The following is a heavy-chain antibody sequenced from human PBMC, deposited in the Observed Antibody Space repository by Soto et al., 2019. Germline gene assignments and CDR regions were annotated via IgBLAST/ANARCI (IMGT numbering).Heavy chain of an antibody. V-gene: IGHV3-11*01. Sequence: QVQLVESGGGLVQPGGSLRLSCAASGFTFSDYYMSWIRQAPGKGLEWVSYISSSGSTIYYADSVKGRFTISRDNAKNALYLQMNSLRAEDTAVYYCARDSTNTLPYYYYGMDVWGQGTTVTVSS. J-gene: IGHJ6*02. CDR1: GFTFSDYY. CDR3: ARDSTNTLPYYYYGMDV. CDR2: ISSSGSTI. D-gene: IGHD2-8*01.